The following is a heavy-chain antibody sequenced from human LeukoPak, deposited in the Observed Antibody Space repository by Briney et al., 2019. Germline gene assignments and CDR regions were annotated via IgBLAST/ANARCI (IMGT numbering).Heavy chain of an antibody. V-gene: IGHV3-53*01. Sequence: GGSLRLSCAASGFTVSSNYMSWVRQAPGKGLEWVSVIYSGGSTYYADSVKGRFTISRDNSKNTLYLQMNNLRADDTAVYYCAKKGQADDYGKPDWGQGTLVTVSS. D-gene: IGHD4-17*01. CDR2: IYSGGST. CDR3: AKKGQADDYGKPD. CDR1: GFTVSSNY. J-gene: IGHJ4*02.